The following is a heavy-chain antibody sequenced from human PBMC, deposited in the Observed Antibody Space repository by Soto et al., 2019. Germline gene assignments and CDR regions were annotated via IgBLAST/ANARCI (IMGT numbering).Heavy chain of an antibody. CDR2: IYYSGST. Sequence: SETLSLTCTVSGGSISSYYWSWIRQPPGKGLEWIGYIYYSGSTNYNPSLKSRVTISVDTSKNQFSLKLSSVTAADTAVYYCARSSGYYYSEDYWGQGTLVTVSS. CDR3: ARSSGYYYSEDY. V-gene: IGHV4-59*08. CDR1: GGSISSYY. J-gene: IGHJ4*02. D-gene: IGHD3-22*01.